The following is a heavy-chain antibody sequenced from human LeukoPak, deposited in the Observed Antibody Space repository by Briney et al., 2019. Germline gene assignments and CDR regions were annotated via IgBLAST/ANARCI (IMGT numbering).Heavy chain of an antibody. CDR1: GFTFSDYF. D-gene: IGHD2-2*01. Sequence: GGSLRLSCAASGFTFSDYFMSWIRQAPGKALEWISYISNSGSTRYYADSVKGRFTISRDNAKNSLYLQMNSLRAEDTAVYYCARHTNPPDYYYYMDVWGKGTTVTVSS. V-gene: IGHV3-11*01. J-gene: IGHJ6*03. CDR2: ISNSGSTR. CDR3: ARHTNPPDYYYYMDV.